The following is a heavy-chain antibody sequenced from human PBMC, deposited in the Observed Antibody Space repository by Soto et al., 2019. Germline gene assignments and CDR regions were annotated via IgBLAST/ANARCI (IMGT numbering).Heavy chain of an antibody. CDR2: ISSSSSTI. Sequence: SLRLSCAASGFTFSSYSMNWVRQAPGKGLEWVSYISSSSSTIYYADSVKGRFTISRDNAKNSLYLQMNSLRGEDRAVYYCARAVAGTGQIYYYYGMDVCGQGTTVTVSS. D-gene: IGHD6-19*01. V-gene: IGHV3-48*01. CDR3: ARAVAGTGQIYYYYGMDV. J-gene: IGHJ6*02. CDR1: GFTFSSYS.